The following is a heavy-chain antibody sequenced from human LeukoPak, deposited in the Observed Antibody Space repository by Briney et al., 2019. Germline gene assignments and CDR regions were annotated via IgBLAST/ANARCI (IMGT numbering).Heavy chain of an antibody. J-gene: IGHJ4*02. CDR2: VKNKADGGTT. Sequence: GGSLRLSCAASGFTFSNAWMSWVRQAPGKGLEWVGRVKNKADGGTTDYAAPVKGRFTISRDDSKNTLYLQMNSLKTEDTALYYCTAYYYGSGSNYNDYWGQGTLVTVSS. D-gene: IGHD3-10*01. V-gene: IGHV3-15*01. CDR1: GFTFSNAW. CDR3: TAYYYGSGSNYNDY.